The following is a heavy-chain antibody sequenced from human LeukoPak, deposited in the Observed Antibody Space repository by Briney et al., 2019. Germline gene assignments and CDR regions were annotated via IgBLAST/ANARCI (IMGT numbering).Heavy chain of an antibody. D-gene: IGHD3-10*01. J-gene: IGHJ4*02. CDR2: ISSNGGST. CDR3: VKDIHYYGSGNYYNGYFDY. Sequence: GGSLRLSCSASGFSFSNYAMHWVRQAPGKGLEYVSAISSNGGSTHYADSVKGRFTIPRYNSKNTLYFQVRSMRAEDTAVYYCVKDIHYYGSGNYYNGYFDYWGQGTLVTVSS. CDR1: GFSFSNYA. V-gene: IGHV3-64*05.